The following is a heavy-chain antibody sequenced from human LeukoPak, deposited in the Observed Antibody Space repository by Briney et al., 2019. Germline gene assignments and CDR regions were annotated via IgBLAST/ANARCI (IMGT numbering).Heavy chain of an antibody. D-gene: IGHD2-21*02. CDR3: ARAHSTAYYYFDS. CDR1: GFTVSSSF. J-gene: IGHJ4*02. V-gene: IGHV3-53*01. Sequence: PGGSLRLSCAASGFTVSSSFMSWVRQVPGKGLEWVSVVYRGGGADYADSVKGRFAISTDNSKNTLYLQMNSLRVEDTAVYYCARAHSTAYYYFDSWGQGTLVTVSS. CDR2: VYRGGGA.